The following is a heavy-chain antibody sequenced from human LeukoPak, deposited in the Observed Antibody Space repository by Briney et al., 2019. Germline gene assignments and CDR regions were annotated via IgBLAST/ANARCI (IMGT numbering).Heavy chain of an antibody. Sequence: PSETLPLTCAVYGGSFSGYYWSWIRQPPGKGLEWIGEINHSGSTNYNPSLKSRVTISVDTSKNQFSLKLSSVTAADTAVYYCASGIWQLVLHWGQGTLVTVSS. CDR1: GGSFSGYY. CDR2: INHSGST. V-gene: IGHV4-34*01. CDR3: ASGIWQLVLH. D-gene: IGHD6-13*01. J-gene: IGHJ4*02.